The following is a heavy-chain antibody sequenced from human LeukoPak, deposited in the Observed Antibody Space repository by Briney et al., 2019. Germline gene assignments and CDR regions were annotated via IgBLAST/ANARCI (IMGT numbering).Heavy chain of an antibody. V-gene: IGHV1-18*01. J-gene: IGHJ3*02. CDR1: GYTFTRYG. Sequence: ASVKVSCKASGYTFTRYGISWVRQAPGQGLEWMGWISAYNGNTNYAQKLQGRVTMTTDTSTSTAYMELRSLRSDDTAVYYCARDRVDRGAFDIWGQGQWSPSLQ. D-gene: IGHD1-14*01. CDR2: ISAYNGNT. CDR3: ARDRVDRGAFDI.